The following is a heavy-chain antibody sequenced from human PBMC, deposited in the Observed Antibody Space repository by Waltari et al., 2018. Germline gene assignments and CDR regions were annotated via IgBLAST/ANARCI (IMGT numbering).Heavy chain of an antibody. V-gene: IGHV7-4-1*02. Sequence: QVQLVQSGSELKKPGASVKVSCKASGYTFTSYAMNWVRKAPGTGLEWMGWINTNTGNPTYAQGFTGRFVFSLDTSVSTAYLQISSLKAEDTAVYYCARDGNDFWSGYFNYYYGMDVWGQGTTVTVSS. CDR3: ARDGNDFWSGYFNYYYGMDV. CDR2: INTNTGNP. J-gene: IGHJ6*02. CDR1: GYTFTSYA. D-gene: IGHD3-3*01.